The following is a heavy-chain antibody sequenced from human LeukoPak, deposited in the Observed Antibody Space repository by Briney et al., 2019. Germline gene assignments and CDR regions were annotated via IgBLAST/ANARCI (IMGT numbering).Heavy chain of an antibody. D-gene: IGHD1-26*01. CDR1: GYTFTSYY. CDR2: INPSGGST. V-gene: IGHV1-46*01. CDR3: ARAVEGDPKSRKVGAPFDY. Sequence: ASVKVSCKASGYTFTSYYMHWVRQAPGQGLEWMGIINPSGGSTSFAQKFQGRVTMTRDTSTSTVYMELSSLRSEDTAVYYCARAVEGDPKSRKVGAPFDYWGQGTLVTVSS. J-gene: IGHJ4*02.